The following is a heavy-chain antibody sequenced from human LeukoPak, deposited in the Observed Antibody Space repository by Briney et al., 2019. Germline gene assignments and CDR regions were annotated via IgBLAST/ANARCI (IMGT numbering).Heavy chain of an antibody. CDR2: INHSGST. CDR3: ARGGGVVRGAYWFDP. D-gene: IGHD3-10*01. CDR1: GGSFSGYY. Sequence: PSETLSLTCAVYGGSFSGYYWSWIRQPPGKGLEWIGEINHSGSTNYNPSLKSRVTISVGTSKNQFSLKLSSVTAADTAVYYCARGGGVVRGAYWFDPWGQGTLVTVSS. V-gene: IGHV4-34*01. J-gene: IGHJ5*02.